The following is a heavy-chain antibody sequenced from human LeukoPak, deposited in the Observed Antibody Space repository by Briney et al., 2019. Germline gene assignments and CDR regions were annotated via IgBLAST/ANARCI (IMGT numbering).Heavy chain of an antibody. CDR1: GGSISSYY. V-gene: IGHV4-59*01. D-gene: IGHD5-18*01. Sequence: SETLSLTCTVSGGSISSYYWSWIRQPPGKGLEWIGYIYYSGSTNYNPSLESRVTISVDTSKNQFSLKLSSVTAADTAVYYCARLRGYSLLVFDLWGRGTLVTVSS. CDR3: ARLRGYSLLVFDL. J-gene: IGHJ2*01. CDR2: IYYSGST.